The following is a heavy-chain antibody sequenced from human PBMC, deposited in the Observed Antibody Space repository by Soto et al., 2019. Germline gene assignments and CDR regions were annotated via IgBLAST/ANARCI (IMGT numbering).Heavy chain of an antibody. V-gene: IGHV3-7*05. D-gene: IGHD3-10*01. Sequence: EVQLVESGGGLVQPGGSLRLSCAASGFTFSDNWMSWVRQAPGKGLECVANIKTDGSEKYYVDPVKGRFTISRDNAKNSLYLQMNSLRAEDTAVYYCATSMGRGGNDYWGQGTLVPVSS. CDR2: IKTDGSEK. CDR3: ATSMGRGGNDY. J-gene: IGHJ4*02. CDR1: GFTFSDNW.